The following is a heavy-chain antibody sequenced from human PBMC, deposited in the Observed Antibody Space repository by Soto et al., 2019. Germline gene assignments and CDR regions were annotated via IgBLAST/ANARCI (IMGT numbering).Heavy chain of an antibody. Sequence: VGSLRLSCAASGFPFHSYSMNWVRQAPGRGLEWVSYIAGGGHTIYYADSVKGRFTISRDDAKSSLYLQMNSLRDDDTAIYYCARDPISGSFDFWGQGTLVTVSS. CDR3: ARDPISGSFDF. V-gene: IGHV3-48*02. D-gene: IGHD6-19*01. CDR1: GFPFHSYS. CDR2: IAGGGHTI. J-gene: IGHJ4*02.